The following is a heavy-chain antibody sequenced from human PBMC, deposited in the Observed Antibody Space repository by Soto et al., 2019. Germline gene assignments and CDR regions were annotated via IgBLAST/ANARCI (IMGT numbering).Heavy chain of an antibody. Sequence: PSETLSLTCTVSGGSISSSSYYWGWIRRPPGKGLEWIGSIYYSGSTYYNPSLKSRVTISVDTSKNQFSLKLSSVTAADTAVYYCARHCTYSSSWRDAFDIWGQGTMVTVSS. CDR3: ARHCTYSSSWRDAFDI. D-gene: IGHD6-13*01. J-gene: IGHJ3*02. CDR1: GGSISSSSYY. CDR2: IYYSGST. V-gene: IGHV4-39*01.